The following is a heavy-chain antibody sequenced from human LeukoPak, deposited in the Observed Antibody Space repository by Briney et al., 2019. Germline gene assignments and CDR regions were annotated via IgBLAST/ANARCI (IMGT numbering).Heavy chain of an antibody. J-gene: IGHJ4*02. CDR1: GGSIRRDTYY. CDR2: IYYSGST. D-gene: IGHD3-10*01. V-gene: IGHV4-39*01. Sequence: PSETLSLTCTVSGGSIRRDTYYWGWIRQPPGKGLEWIGSIYYSGSTNYSPSLKSRVTISVDTSKNQFSLKLSSVTAADTAVYYCARLLGKLNYYGSGSYLRPNYFDYWGQGTLVTVSS. CDR3: ARLLGKLNYYGSGSYLRPNYFDY.